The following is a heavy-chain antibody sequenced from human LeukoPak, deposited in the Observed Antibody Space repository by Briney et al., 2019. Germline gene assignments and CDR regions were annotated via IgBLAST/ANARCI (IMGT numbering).Heavy chain of an antibody. Sequence: PSXXLSLTCAVYGGSFSGYYWSWIRQPPGKGLEWIGEINHSGSTNYNPSLKSRVPISVDTSKNQFSLKLSSVTVADTAVYYCARTGYCSSTSCYLGAFDIWGQGTMVTVSS. D-gene: IGHD2-2*01. CDR1: GGSFSGYY. V-gene: IGHV4-34*01. CDR3: ARTGYCSSTSCYLGAFDI. J-gene: IGHJ3*02. CDR2: INHSGST.